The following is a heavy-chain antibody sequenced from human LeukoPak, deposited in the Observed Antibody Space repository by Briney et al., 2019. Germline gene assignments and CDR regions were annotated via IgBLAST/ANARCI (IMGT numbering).Heavy chain of an antibody. CDR3: ARREVYFDY. CDR2: IPYDGSNK. V-gene: IGHV3-30*02. CDR1: GFTFSTDS. D-gene: IGHD1-14*01. J-gene: IGHJ4*02. Sequence: GGSLRLSCAASGFTFSTDSMNWVRQAPGKGLEWVAFIPYDGSNKYYADSVKGRFTISRDNSKNTLYLQMNSLRAEDTAVYYCARREVYFDYWGQGTLVTVSS.